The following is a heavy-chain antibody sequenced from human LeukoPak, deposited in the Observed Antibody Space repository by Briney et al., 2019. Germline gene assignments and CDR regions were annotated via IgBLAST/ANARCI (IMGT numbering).Heavy chain of an antibody. Sequence: GASVKVSCKASGYTFTSYDINWVRQATGRGLEWMGWMNPNSGNTGHAQKFQGRVTMTRNTSISTAYMELSSLRSEDTAVYYCARMGKYYYDSSGYYTPFDYWGQGTLVTVSS. J-gene: IGHJ4*02. CDR2: MNPNSGNT. CDR1: GYTFTSYD. V-gene: IGHV1-8*01. D-gene: IGHD3-22*01. CDR3: ARMGKYYYDSSGYYTPFDY.